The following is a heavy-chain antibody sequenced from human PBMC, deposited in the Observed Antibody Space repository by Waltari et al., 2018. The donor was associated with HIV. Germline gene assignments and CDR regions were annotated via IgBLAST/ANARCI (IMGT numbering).Heavy chain of an antibody. CDR2: IYTGGST. CDR3: ATHYEASGHEYFEH. D-gene: IGHD1-26*01. V-gene: IGHV3-53*01. CDR1: GFNVRTKY. J-gene: IGHJ1*01. Sequence: EVQLVESGGALIQPGGSLRLSCAVSGFNVRTKYMSWVRQAPGTGLGGVSVIYTGGSTYYEDSVKGRFTISRDEFRNTLNLQMNSLRVGDTAVYYCATHYEASGHEYFEHWGPGTLVAVSS.